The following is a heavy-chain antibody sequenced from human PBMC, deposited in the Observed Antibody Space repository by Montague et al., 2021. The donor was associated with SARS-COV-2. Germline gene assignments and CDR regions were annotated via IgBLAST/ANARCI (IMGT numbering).Heavy chain of an antibody. CDR2: IYSGGST. CDR1: GFTVSSNY. CDR3: ARDLDYYGMDV. V-gene: IGHV3-53*01. J-gene: IGHJ6*02. Sequence: SLRLSCAASGFTVSSNYMSWVRQAPGKGLEWVSVIYSGGSTYYADSVKGRFTISRDSSKNTLYLQMNSLRAEDTAVYYCARDLDYYGMDVWGQGTTVTVSS.